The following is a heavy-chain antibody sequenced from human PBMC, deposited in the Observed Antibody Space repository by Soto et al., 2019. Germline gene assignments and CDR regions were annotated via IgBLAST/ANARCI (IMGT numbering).Heavy chain of an antibody. CDR1: GGSISSYY. V-gene: IGHV4-59*01. CDR3: GGEGNTTAWTAGGAFVT. J-gene: IGHJ6*03. CDR2: IYYSGST. D-gene: IGHD2-2*01. Sequence: QVQLQESGPGLVKPSETLSLTCTVSGGSISSYYWSWIRQPPGKGLEWIGYIYYSGSTNYNPSLKGRVTKPLAPSKNHSPRRRTLVTAAARAGYSGGGEGNTTAWTAGGAFVTGGKG.